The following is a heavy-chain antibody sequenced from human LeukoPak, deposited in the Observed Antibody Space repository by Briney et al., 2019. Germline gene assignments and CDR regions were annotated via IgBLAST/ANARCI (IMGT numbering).Heavy chain of an antibody. J-gene: IGHJ5*02. CDR2: ISGSAVIT. D-gene: IGHD5-12*01. Sequence: GGSLRLSCAASGLTFINFGMTWVRQAPGKGLEWVSDISGSAVITFYADSVKGRFTISRDNSKNTLYLQMNSLRAEDTAVYYCARGGQWLPNWFDPWGQGTLVTVSS. CDR3: ARGGQWLPNWFDP. V-gene: IGHV3-23*01. CDR1: GLTFINFG.